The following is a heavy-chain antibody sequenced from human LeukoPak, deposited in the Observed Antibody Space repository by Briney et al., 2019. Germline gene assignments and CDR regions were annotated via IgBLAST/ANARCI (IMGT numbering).Heavy chain of an antibody. CDR1: GGSISSGGYY. D-gene: IGHD3-22*01. CDR3: ARVVASYDSSGYPLDY. J-gene: IGHJ4*02. V-gene: IGHV4-31*03. CDR2: IYYSGST. Sequence: SETLSLTCTVSGGSISSGGYYWSWIRQHPGKGLEWIGYIYYSGSTYYNPSLKSRVTISVDTSKNQFSLKLSSVTAADTAVYYCARVVASYDSSGYPLDYWGQGTLVTVSS.